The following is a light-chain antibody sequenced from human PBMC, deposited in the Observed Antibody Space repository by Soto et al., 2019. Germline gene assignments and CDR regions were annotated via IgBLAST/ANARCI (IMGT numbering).Light chain of an antibody. CDR2: GAS. Sequence: EIVLTQSPGTLSLSPGERATLSCRASQSVSSSYLAWYQQKPGQAPRLLIYGASSRATGIPDRFSGSGSGTDFTLTISRLQPYDFAVYYCQQYGRSPYTCGRGTKLEIK. CDR1: QSVSSSY. J-gene: IGKJ2*01. CDR3: QQYGRSPYT. V-gene: IGKV3-20*01.